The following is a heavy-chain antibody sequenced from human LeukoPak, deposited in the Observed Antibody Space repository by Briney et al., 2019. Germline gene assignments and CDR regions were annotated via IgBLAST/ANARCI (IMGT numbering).Heavy chain of an antibody. V-gene: IGHV4-39*07. CDR2: IYSSGNT. CDR3: ARVRLGAAAGKNWFDP. D-gene: IGHD6-13*01. J-gene: IGHJ5*02. CDR1: GDSISSGRNY. Sequence: PSETLSLTCSVSGDSISSGRNYWGWIRQSPGKGLERIASIYSSGNTHSNPSLKSRVTISVDTSKNQFSLKLSSVTAADTAVYYCARVRLGAAAGKNWFDPWGQGTLVTVSS.